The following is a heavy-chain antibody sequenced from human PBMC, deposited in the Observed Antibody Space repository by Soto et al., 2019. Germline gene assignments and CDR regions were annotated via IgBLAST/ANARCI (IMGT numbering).Heavy chain of an antibody. D-gene: IGHD3-9*01. CDR3: ARHMDYNILTGYFD. Sequence: QLQLQESGPALVRPSETLSLNCVVSGGSTSSTIHYWGWIRQPPGKGLEWIGSMSHSGSTHYNPSLKSRVNISADKSKNQFPLTLTTVTPADTAVYFCARHMDYNILTGYFDWGQGTLVTVSS. CDR2: MSHSGST. CDR1: GGSTSSTIHY. V-gene: IGHV4-39*01. J-gene: IGHJ4*02.